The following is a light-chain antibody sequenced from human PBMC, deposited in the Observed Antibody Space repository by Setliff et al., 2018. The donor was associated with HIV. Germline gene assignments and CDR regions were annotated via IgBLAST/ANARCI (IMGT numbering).Light chain of an antibody. J-gene: IGLJ2*01. V-gene: IGLV2-8*01. CDR1: RSDVGGYNF. Sequence: QSVLTQPPSASGSPGQSVTISCTGTRSDVGGYNFVSWFQQHPGKAPKLMIYQVNRRPPGVPDRFSGSKSGNTASLTVSGLQAEDEAYYHCCSYGVNKSLVFGGGTKVTV. CDR3: CSYGVNKSLV. CDR2: QVN.